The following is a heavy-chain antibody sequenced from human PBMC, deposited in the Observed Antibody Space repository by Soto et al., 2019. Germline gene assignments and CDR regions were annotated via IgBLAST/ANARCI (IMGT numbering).Heavy chain of an antibody. Sequence: PSETLSLTCSVSVGSISTVGHYWTWIRQPPGNGLEWIGSIYHTWSTYYSKSLRSRLTMSVDTSKSQFSLRLSSVTAADTAVYYCARATGTLRSRNCDYWGQGSLVTVSS. V-gene: IGHV4-31*03. D-gene: IGHD1-1*01. CDR1: VGSISTVGHY. CDR2: IYHTWST. CDR3: ARATGTLRSRNCDY. J-gene: IGHJ4*02.